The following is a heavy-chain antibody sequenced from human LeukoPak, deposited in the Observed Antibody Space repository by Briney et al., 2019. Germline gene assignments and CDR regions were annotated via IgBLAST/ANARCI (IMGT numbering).Heavy chain of an antibody. V-gene: IGHV3-53*01. CDR3: ARTRVGATSYYFDY. CDR1: GFTVNNNY. D-gene: IGHD1-26*01. J-gene: IGHJ4*02. CDR2: IYSGGST. Sequence: PGGSLRLSCAASGFTVNNNYMSWVRQAPGKGLEWVSVIYSGGSTYYADSVKGRFTISRDNSKNTLYLQMNSLRAEDTAVYYCARTRVGATSYYFDYWGQGTLVTVSS.